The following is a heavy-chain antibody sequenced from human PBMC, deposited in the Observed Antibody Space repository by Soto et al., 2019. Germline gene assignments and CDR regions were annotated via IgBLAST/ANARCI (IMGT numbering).Heavy chain of an antibody. V-gene: IGHV1-69*13. CDR2: IIPIFGTA. D-gene: IGHD2-21*01. CDR1: GGTFCSYA. CDR3: ARVGGDGYNSRYFDL. J-gene: IGHJ2*01. Sequence: SVKVSCKASGGTFCSYAVSWVRQAPGQGLEWMGGIIPIFGTANYAQKFQGRVTITADESTSTAYMELSSLRSEDTAVYYCARVGGDGYNSRYFDLWGRGTLVTVSS.